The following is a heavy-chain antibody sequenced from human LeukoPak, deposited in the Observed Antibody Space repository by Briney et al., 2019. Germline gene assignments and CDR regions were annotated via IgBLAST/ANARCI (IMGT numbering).Heavy chain of an antibody. V-gene: IGHV4-39*01. J-gene: IGHJ2*01. Sequence: PSETLSLTCTVSGGSISTSSYYWGWIRQPPGKGLEWIGSVYYSANTYHNPSLRTRVTMSVDTSKNYFSLKLSSVTAADTAVYYCARHAFVPVPAAIDHWYFDLWGRGSLVTVSS. CDR3: ARHAFVPVPAAIDHWYFDL. D-gene: IGHD2-2*02. CDR2: VYYSANT. CDR1: GGSISTSSYY.